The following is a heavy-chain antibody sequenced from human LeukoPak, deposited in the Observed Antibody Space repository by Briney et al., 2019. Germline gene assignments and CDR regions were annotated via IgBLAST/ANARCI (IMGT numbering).Heavy chain of an antibody. D-gene: IGHD6-13*01. CDR1: GFTFSSFS. J-gene: IGHJ4*02. CDR3: ATIAAAGLDY. V-gene: IGHV3-21*01. CDR2: ISSSSSYI. Sequence: PGGSLRLSCAASGFTFSSFSMNWVRQAPGKGLEWVSSISSSSSYIYYADSVKGRFTISRDNAKNSLYLQMNSLRAEDTAVYYCATIAAAGLDYWGQGTLVTVSS.